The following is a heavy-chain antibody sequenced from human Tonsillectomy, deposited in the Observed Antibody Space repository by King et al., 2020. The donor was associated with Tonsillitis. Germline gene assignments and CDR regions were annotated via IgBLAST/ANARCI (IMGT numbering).Heavy chain of an antibody. CDR2: INHSGST. J-gene: IGHJ4*02. Sequence: VQLPQWGAGLLKPSETLSLTCAVYGGSFSGYYWSWIRQPPGKGLEWIGEINHSGSTNYNPSLKSRVTISVDTSKNQFSLKLSSVTAADTAVYYCARGLDIVVVPAAIGGYYFDYWGQGTLVTVSS. D-gene: IGHD2-2*02. CDR1: GGSFSGYY. CDR3: ARGLDIVVVPAAIGGYYFDY. V-gene: IGHV4-34*01.